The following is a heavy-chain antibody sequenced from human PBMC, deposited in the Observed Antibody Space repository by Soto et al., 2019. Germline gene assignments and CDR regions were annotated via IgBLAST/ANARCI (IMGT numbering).Heavy chain of an antibody. CDR3: ARGKDYGSGSYSRY. CDR1: GFTVSSNY. CDR2: SYSGGST. J-gene: IGHJ4*02. V-gene: IGHV3-53*01. D-gene: IGHD3-10*01. Sequence: EVQLVESGGGLIQPGGSLRLSCAASGFTVSSNYMSWVRQAPGKGLEWVSVSYSGGSTDYADSVKGRFTISRDNFKNTLDLQMNSLRAEDTAVYDCARGKDYGSGSYSRYWGQGALVTVSS.